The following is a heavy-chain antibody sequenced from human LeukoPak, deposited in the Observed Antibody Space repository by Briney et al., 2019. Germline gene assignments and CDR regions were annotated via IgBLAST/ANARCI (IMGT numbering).Heavy chain of an antibody. Sequence: GGSLRLSCAASGFTFSSYWMSWVRQAPGKGLEWVATIKQDGSERYYVDSVKGRFTVSRDNAKNSLYLQMNSLRAEDTAIYYCARDLGSYSSGWYMGFDYWGQGTLVTVSS. J-gene: IGHJ4*02. D-gene: IGHD6-19*01. CDR1: GFTFSSYW. CDR2: IKQDGSER. V-gene: IGHV3-7*01. CDR3: ARDLGSYSSGWYMGFDY.